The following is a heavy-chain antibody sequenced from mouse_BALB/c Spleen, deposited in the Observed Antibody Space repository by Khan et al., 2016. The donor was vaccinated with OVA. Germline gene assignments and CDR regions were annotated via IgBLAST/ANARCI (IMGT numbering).Heavy chain of an antibody. CDR2: ILPGNGSI. CDR1: GYTFSNYW. CDR3: ARYGNYWYFDV. D-gene: IGHD2-1*01. V-gene: IGHV1-9*01. J-gene: IGHJ1*01. Sequence: QIQLVQSGAELMKPGASVKISCKATGYTFSNYWIEWVKQRPGHGLEWIGEILPGNGSINYNEKFKDKATFTADTSSNIAYMQLSSLTSEDSAVYYCARYGNYWYFDVWGAGTTVTVSS.